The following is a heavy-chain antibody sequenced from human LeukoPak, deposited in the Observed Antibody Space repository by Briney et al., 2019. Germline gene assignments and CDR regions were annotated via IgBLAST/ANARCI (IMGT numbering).Heavy chain of an antibody. CDR2: INHSGST. Sequence: SETLSLTCAVYGGSSSGYYWSWIRQPPGKGLEWIGEINHSGSTNYNPSLKSRVTISVDTSKNQFSLKLSSVTAADTAVYYCARRSYYYDSSGYFDDAFDIWGQGTMVTVSS. J-gene: IGHJ3*02. D-gene: IGHD3-22*01. CDR1: GGSSSGYY. V-gene: IGHV4-34*01. CDR3: ARRSYYYDSSGYFDDAFDI.